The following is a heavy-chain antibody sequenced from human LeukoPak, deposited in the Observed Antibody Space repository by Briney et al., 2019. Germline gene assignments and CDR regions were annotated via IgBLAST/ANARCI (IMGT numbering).Heavy chain of an antibody. V-gene: IGHV4-30-2*01. Sequence: SQTLSLTCTVSGGSISSGGYYWSWIRQPPGKGLEWIGYIYHSGSTYYNPSLKSRVTISVDRSKNQFSLKLSSVTAADTAVYYCARANQYYDFWSGYYVGGSLDYWGQGTLVTVSS. J-gene: IGHJ4*02. CDR3: ARANQYYDFWSGYYVGGSLDY. D-gene: IGHD3-3*01. CDR2: IYHSGST. CDR1: GGSISSGGYY.